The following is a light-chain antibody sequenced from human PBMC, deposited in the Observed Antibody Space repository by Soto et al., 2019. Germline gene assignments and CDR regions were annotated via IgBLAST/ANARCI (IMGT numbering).Light chain of an antibody. CDR2: DAT. Sequence: EIVLTQSPATLSLCPGERGRLSCGASQRMNRHLAWYRQKPGQSPRLLIYDATNRATGIPARFSGSGSGTDFTLTIGNLEPEDFGVYYCQQRSNWPPVTFGGGTKLDIK. CDR3: QQRSNWPPVT. CDR1: QRMNRH. J-gene: IGKJ4*01. V-gene: IGKV3-11*01.